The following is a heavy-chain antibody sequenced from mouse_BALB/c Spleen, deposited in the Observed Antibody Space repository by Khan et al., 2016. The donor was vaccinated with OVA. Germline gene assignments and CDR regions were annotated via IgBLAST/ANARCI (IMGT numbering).Heavy chain of an antibody. Sequence: VQLQQSGPELVKPGASEKISCKASGYSFTGYFMNWVMQSHGKSLEWIGRINPHIGETFYNQKFKGKATLTVDESSSTAHMELRSLASEDSAVYYCARIYRSDFDYWGQGTTLTVSS. V-gene: IGHV1-20*02. J-gene: IGHJ2*01. D-gene: IGHD1-1*01. CDR1: GYSFTGYF. CDR3: ARIYRSDFDY. CDR2: INPHIGET.